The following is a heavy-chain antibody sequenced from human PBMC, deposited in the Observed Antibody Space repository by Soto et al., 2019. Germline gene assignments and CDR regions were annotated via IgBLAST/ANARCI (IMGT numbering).Heavy chain of an antibody. V-gene: IGHV3-20*01. D-gene: IGHD6-13*01. CDR3: ARAAGNSYYFYMDV. J-gene: IGHJ6*03. CDR1: GFTFDDYG. CDR2: INWNGGST. Sequence: GGSLRLSCAASGFTFDDYGMSWVRQAPGKGLEWVSGINWNGGSTGYADSVKGRFTISRDNAKNSLYLQMNSLRAEDTALYHFARAAGNSYYFYMDVWGKGTTVTVSS.